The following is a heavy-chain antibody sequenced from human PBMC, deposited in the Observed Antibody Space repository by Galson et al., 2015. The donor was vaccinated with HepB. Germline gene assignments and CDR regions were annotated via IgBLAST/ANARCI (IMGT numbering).Heavy chain of an antibody. CDR1: GGTFSSYA. D-gene: IGHD3-22*01. J-gene: IGHJ5*02. Sequence: SVKVSCKASGGTFSSYAISWVRQAPGQGLEWMGGIIPIFGTANYAQKFQGRVTITADKSTSTAYMELSSLRSEDTAVYYCARWGGDYDSSGYYFYSWFDPWGQGTLVTVSS. V-gene: IGHV1-69*06. CDR2: IIPIFGTA. CDR3: ARWGGDYDSSGYYFYSWFDP.